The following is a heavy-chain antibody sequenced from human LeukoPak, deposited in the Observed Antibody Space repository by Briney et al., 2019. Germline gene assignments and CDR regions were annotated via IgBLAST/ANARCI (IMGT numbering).Heavy chain of an antibody. Sequence: PGGSLRLSCAASGFTFSSYEMNWVRQAPGKGLEWVSYISSSSSTIYYADSVKGRFTISRDNAKNSLYLQMNSLRAEDTAVYYCAREDVVVVAAQDYWGQGTLVTVSS. CDR1: GFTFSSYE. D-gene: IGHD2-15*01. J-gene: IGHJ4*02. CDR3: AREDVVVVAAQDY. V-gene: IGHV3-48*01. CDR2: ISSSSSTI.